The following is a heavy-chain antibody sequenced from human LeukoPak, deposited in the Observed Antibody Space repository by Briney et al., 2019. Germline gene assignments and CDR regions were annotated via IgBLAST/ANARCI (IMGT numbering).Heavy chain of an antibody. D-gene: IGHD1-14*01. CDR1: GGSISSSSHY. J-gene: IGHJ4*02. Sequence: PSETLSLTCTVSGGSISSSSHYCGWIRQPPGKGLEWVGNIYYSGTAFYNPSLKSRVTISVDTSKNQFSLNLSSVAAADTAVYYCARRYGFPRGKFFDYWGQGTLVTVSS. V-gene: IGHV4-39*01. CDR3: ARRYGFPRGKFFDY. CDR2: IYYSGTA.